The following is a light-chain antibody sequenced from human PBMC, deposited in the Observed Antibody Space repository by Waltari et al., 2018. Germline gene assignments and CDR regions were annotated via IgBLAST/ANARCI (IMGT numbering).Light chain of an antibody. CDR2: EVT. Sequence: QSALTQPPSASGSPRQSVTIPCPATSSDVGGYTYVTWYQQHPGKAPKLMIYEVTKRPSGVPDRFSGSKSGNTASLTVSGLQAEDEADYYCSSYAGSHNLVFGGGTKLTVL. CDR1: SSDVGGYTY. J-gene: IGLJ3*02. V-gene: IGLV2-8*01. CDR3: SSYAGSHNLV.